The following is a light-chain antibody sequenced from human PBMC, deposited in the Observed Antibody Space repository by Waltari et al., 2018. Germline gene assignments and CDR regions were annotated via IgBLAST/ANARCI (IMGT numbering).Light chain of an antibody. CDR3: CSYAGRSSMI. CDR1: TSDTRKYNL. J-gene: IGLJ2*01. CDR2: EVT. V-gene: IGLV2-23*02. Sequence: QSALTQPASVSGSPGQSITIPCTGGTSDTRKYNLLSWYMQNPGKPPKVIINEVTKRPSGISDRFSGSKSGNTASLTISGLQVEDEADYYCCSYAGRSSMIFGGGTKVTVV.